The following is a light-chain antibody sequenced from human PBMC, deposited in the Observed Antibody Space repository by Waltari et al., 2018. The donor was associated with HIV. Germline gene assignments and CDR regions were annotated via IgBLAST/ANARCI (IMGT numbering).Light chain of an antibody. J-gene: IGLJ2*01. V-gene: IGLV1-51*01. CDR3: GTWDDKLSAGV. CDR2: DGN. Sequence: QSVLPQPPSVSAAPGPRVPIFCPGTSSHIGPNGVSWSQQVPGTAPKLLIYDGNNRFPGISDRFSGSQSGTSATLGISGLHTGDEADYYCGTWDDKLSAGVFGGGTKLTVL. CDR1: SSHIGPNG.